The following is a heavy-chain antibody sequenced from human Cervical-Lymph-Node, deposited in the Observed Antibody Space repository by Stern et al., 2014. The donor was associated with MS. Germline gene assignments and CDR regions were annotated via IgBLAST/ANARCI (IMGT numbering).Heavy chain of an antibody. V-gene: IGHV3-23*04. CDR2: IGGSGDST. CDR3: AKDDYYYDSGGYLGWFDS. J-gene: IGHJ5*01. D-gene: IGHD3-22*01. Sequence: EVQLVESGGGLVQPGGSLRLSCAASGFTFSTSAMSWVRQAPGKGLEWVSAIGGSGDSTYYADSGKGRFTISRDNSKNALYLQMNSLRAEDTAVYYCAKDDYYYDSGGYLGWFDSWGQGTLVTVSS. CDR1: GFTFSTSA.